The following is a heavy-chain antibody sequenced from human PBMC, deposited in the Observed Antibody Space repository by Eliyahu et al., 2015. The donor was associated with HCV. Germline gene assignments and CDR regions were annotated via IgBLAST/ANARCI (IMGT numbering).Heavy chain of an antibody. CDR2: IYYSGST. CDR3: ARALSEYYYDSSGYPHAFDI. J-gene: IGHJ3*02. D-gene: IGHD3-22*01. CDR1: GGPISXYY. V-gene: IGHV4-59*01. Sequence: QVQLQESGPGLVKPSETLSLTCTVSGGPISXYYWXWIRQPPGKGLEWIGYIYYSGSTNYNPSLKSRVTISVDTSKNQFSLKLSSVTAADTAVYYCARALSEYYYDSSGYPHAFDIWGQGTMVTVSS.